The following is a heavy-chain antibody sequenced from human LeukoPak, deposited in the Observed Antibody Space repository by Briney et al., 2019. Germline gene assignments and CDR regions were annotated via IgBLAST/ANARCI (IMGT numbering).Heavy chain of an antibody. J-gene: IGHJ6*02. V-gene: IGHV3-33*01. D-gene: IGHD3-10*01. CDR2: IWYDATEK. Sequence: GGSLRLSCSASGFSFSGYGMHWVRQAPGKGLEWVAVIWYDATEKYYVESVKGRFTVSRDNSKNVMFLEMNTLGAEDTAVYYCGRGIGAAVRGDAMDVWGQGTTVTV. CDR3: GRGIGAAVRGDAMDV. CDR1: GFSFSGYG.